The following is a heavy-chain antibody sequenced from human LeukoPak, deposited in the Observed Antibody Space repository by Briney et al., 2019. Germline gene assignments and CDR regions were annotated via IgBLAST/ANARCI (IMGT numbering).Heavy chain of an antibody. V-gene: IGHV3-11*06. CDR1: GFTFSDYY. CDR3: ARGGIQLWFNY. Sequence: GGPLRLSCAASGFTFSDYYMTWIRQAPGKGLEWLSYISCTNSYINYADSVEGRFTISRDNAKNSLYLQMNSLRAEDTDVYYCARGGIQLWFNYWGQGTLVTVSS. J-gene: IGHJ4*02. D-gene: IGHD5-18*01. CDR2: ISCTNSYI.